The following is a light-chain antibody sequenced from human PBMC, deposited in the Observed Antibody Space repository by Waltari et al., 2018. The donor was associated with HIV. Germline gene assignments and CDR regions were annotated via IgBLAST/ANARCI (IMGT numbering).Light chain of an antibody. J-gene: IGLJ2*01. CDR1: NIGGDS. Sequence: SFVLTQSPSMSAALAETARLACGGTNIGGDSGLWYQQKPGQAPVLVMYDDRDRPSGIPERFSGSNSKNTATLTISRVEAGDEADYYCQLWDSRGNHVVFGGGTKLTVL. CDR3: QLWDSRGNHVV. CDR2: DDR. V-gene: IGLV3-21*04.